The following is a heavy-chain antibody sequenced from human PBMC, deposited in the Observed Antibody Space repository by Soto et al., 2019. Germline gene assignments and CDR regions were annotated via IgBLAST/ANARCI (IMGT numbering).Heavy chain of an antibody. CDR2: ISYDGSNK. CDR3: AKTLEGFFDY. Sequence: GSLRLSCAASGFTFSSYAMHWVRQAPGKGLEWVAVISYDGSNKYYADSVKGRFTISRDNSKNTLYLQMNSLRAEDTAVYYCAKTLEGFFDYWGQGTLVTVSS. CDR1: GFTFSSYA. J-gene: IGHJ4*02. V-gene: IGHV3-30*18.